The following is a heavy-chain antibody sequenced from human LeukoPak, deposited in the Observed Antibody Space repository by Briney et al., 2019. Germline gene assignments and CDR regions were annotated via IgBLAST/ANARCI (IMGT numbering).Heavy chain of an antibody. CDR3: AKVGSSFWSGYFDY. Sequence: PGGSLILSCAASGFTFSSYAMSWVRQAPGKGLEWVSAISGSGGSTYYADSVKGRFTISRDNSKNTLYLQMNSLRAEDTAVYYCAKVGSSFWSGYFDYWGQGTLVTVSS. CDR1: GFTFSSYA. J-gene: IGHJ4*02. CDR2: ISGSGGST. V-gene: IGHV3-23*01. D-gene: IGHD3-3*01.